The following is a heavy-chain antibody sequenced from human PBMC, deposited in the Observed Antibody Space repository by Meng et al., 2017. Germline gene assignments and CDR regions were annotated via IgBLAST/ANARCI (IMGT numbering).Heavy chain of an antibody. CDR3: ARVSVVVAAHNWFDP. J-gene: IGHJ5*02. CDR1: GYSISSGYY. CDR2: IYHSGST. D-gene: IGHD2-15*01. V-gene: IGHV4-38-2*02. Sequence: SETLSLTCTVSGYSISSGYYWGWIRQPPGKGLEWIGSIYHSGSTYYNPSLKSRVTISVDTSKNQFSLKLSSVTAADTAVYYCARVSVVVAAHNWFDPWGQGTLVTVSS.